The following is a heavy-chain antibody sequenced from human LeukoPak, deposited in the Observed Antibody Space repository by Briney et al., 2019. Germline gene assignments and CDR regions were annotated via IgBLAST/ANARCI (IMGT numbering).Heavy chain of an antibody. CDR3: AKVSYYYDSRTEDY. CDR2: ISGSGGST. D-gene: IGHD3-22*01. V-gene: IGHV3-23*01. J-gene: IGHJ4*02. CDR1: GFTFSSYA. Sequence: GGSLRLSCAASGFTFSSYAMRWVRQAPGKGLEWVSAISGSGGSTYYADSVKGRFTISRDNSKNTLYLQMNSLRAEDTAVYYCAKVSYYYDSRTEDYWGQGTLVTVSS.